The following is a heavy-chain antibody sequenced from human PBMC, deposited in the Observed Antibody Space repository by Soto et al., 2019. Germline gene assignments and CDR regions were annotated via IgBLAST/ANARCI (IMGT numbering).Heavy chain of an antibody. CDR3: AKDPKQWLVLGYFDY. CDR2: ISGSGDST. Sequence: GGSLRLSCAASGFTFSSYAMSWVRQAPGKGLEWVSAISGSGDSTYYADSVKGRFTISRDNSKNTLYLQMNSLRAEDTAVYYCAKDPKQWLVLGYFDYWGQGTLVTVSS. D-gene: IGHD6-19*01. J-gene: IGHJ4*02. V-gene: IGHV3-23*01. CDR1: GFTFSSYA.